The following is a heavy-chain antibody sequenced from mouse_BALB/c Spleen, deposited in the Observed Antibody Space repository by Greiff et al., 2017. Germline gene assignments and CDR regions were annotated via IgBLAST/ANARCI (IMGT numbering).Heavy chain of an antibody. CDR2: IDPSDSYT. J-gene: IGHJ4*01. CDR3: TRGEYGKRYYAMDY. CDR1: GYTFTSYW. Sequence: QVQLQQPGAELVKPGASVKMSCKASGYTFTSYWMHWVKQRPGQGLEWIGTIDPSDSYTSYNQKFKGKATLTVDTSSSTAYMQLSSLTSEDSAVYYCTRGEYGKRYYAMDYWGQGTSVTVSS. D-gene: IGHD2-10*02. V-gene: IGHV1S127*01.